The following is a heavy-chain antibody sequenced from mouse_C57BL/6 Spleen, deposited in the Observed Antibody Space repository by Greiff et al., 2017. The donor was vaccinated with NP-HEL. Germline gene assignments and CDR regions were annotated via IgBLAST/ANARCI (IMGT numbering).Heavy chain of an antibody. V-gene: IGHV1-18*01. CDR1: GYTFTDYN. CDR2: INPNNGGT. Sequence: VQLLQSGPELVKPGASVKLPCKASGYTFTDYNMDWVKQSHGKSLAWIGDINPNNGGTIYHQKFKGQVTFTVDKSTSTAYMELRRLTSEDTAVYYCARGARSYWYFDDWGKGTTVTVSS. CDR3: ARGARSYWYFDD. J-gene: IGHJ1*03.